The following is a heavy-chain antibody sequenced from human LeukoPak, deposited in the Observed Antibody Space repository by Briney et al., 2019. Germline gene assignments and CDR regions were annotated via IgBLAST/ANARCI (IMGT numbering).Heavy chain of an antibody. CDR2: ISSRSSYI. Sequence: GGSLRLSCAASGFTFSRYWMSWVRQAPGKGLEWVSSISSRSSYIYYADSVKGRFTISRYNAKNSLYLQMESLRAEDTAVYYCARENYDSGSYYIDYWGQGTLVTVSS. D-gene: IGHD3-10*01. V-gene: IGHV3-21*01. J-gene: IGHJ4*02. CDR1: GFTFSRYW. CDR3: ARENYDSGSYYIDY.